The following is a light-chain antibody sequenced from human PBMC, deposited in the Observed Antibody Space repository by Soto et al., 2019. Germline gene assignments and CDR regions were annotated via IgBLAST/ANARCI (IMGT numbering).Light chain of an antibody. CDR3: CSYAGSSTPLYV. V-gene: IGLV2-23*01. J-gene: IGLJ1*01. CDR2: EGS. CDR1: SSDVGSYNL. Sequence: QSALTQPASVSGSPGQSFTISCTGTSSDVGSYNLVSWYQQHPGKAPKLMIYEGSKRPSGVSNRFSGSKSGNTASLTISGLQAEDEADYYCCSYAGSSTPLYVFGTGTKVTVL.